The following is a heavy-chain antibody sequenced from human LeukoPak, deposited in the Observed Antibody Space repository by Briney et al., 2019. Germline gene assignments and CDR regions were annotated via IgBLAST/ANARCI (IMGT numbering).Heavy chain of an antibody. D-gene: IGHD2-2*01. Sequence: SHTLSLTCAISGDSVSSNSVTWHWIRQSPSRGLEWLGRTYYRSTWYNDYAVSVRGRITVNPDTSKNQFSLHLNSVTPEDTAVYYCARRLTQYDCFDPWGQGILVTVSS. CDR1: GDSVSSNSVT. CDR3: ARRLTQYDCFDP. V-gene: IGHV6-1*01. CDR2: TYYRSTWYN. J-gene: IGHJ5*02.